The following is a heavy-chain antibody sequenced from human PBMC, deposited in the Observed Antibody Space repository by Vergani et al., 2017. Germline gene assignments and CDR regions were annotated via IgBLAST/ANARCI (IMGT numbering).Heavy chain of an antibody. Sequence: QVQLQESGPGLVKPSETLYLTCTVSGGSISSYYWSWIRQPPGKGLEWIGYIYYSGSTNYNPYLKSRVTISVDTSKNQFSLKLSSVTAADTAVYYCARDSIVVLAATGVGGSYYYWYMDVWGKGTTVTVSS. V-gene: IGHV4-59*01. CDR2: IYYSGST. J-gene: IGHJ6*03. D-gene: IGHD2-15*01. CDR1: GGSISSYY. CDR3: ARDSIVVLAATGVGGSYYYWYMDV.